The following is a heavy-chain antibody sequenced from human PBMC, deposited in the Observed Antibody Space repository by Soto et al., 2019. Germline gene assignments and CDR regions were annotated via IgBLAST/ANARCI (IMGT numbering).Heavy chain of an antibody. V-gene: IGHV1-18*01. CDR2: ISANNGNT. J-gene: IGHJ4*02. CDR1: GYTFTSYG. CDR3: ARGRYGDY. Sequence: QVHLVQSGAEVKKPGASVKVSCKGSGYTFTSYGITWVRQAPGQGLEWMGWISANNGNTNYAEKLQGRVTVTRDTPTSTASMELRSPRSNGTAVYYCARGRYGDYWGEGALVTVTS. D-gene: IGHD1-1*01.